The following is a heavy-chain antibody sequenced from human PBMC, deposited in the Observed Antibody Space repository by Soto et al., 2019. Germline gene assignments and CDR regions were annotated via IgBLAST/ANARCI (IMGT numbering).Heavy chain of an antibody. J-gene: IGHJ4*02. CDR2: IIPIFGTA. Sequence: SVKVASTASGGTFISYAIIWVRQAPGQGLEWMGGIIPIFGTANYAQKFQGRVTITADESTSTAYMELSSLRSEDTAVYYCARGPHTARVTFFDYWGQGTLVTVSS. CDR3: ARGPHTARVTFFDY. D-gene: IGHD5-18*01. V-gene: IGHV1-69*13. CDR1: GGTFISYA.